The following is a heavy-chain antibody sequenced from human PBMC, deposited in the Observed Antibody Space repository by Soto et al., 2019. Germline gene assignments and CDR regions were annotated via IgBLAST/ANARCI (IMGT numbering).Heavy chain of an antibody. CDR2: ITGSGSTT. CDR1: GFTFSSYA. Sequence: EVQLLESGGDLVQPGGSLRLSCAASGFTFSSYAMSWVRQAPGKGLEWVSTITGSGSTTYYADSVKGRFTLSRDNSKNTLYLQMNSLRAEDTAVFYCAIDPYGDYYYYYMDVWGKGTTDTVSS. CDR3: AIDPYGDYYYYYMDV. J-gene: IGHJ6*03. D-gene: IGHD4-17*01. V-gene: IGHV3-23*01.